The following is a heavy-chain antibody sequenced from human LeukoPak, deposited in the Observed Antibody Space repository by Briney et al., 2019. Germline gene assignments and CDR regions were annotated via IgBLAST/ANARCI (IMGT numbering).Heavy chain of an antibody. Sequence: ASVKVSCKASGYTFTSYGIIWVRQAPGQGLEWMGWISAYNGNTNYAQKLQGRVTMTTDTSTSTAYMELRSLRSDDTAVYYCARDRTEIKYYGSGSHYNDWGQGTLVTVSS. J-gene: IGHJ4*02. CDR2: ISAYNGNT. D-gene: IGHD3-10*01. V-gene: IGHV1-18*01. CDR3: ARDRTEIKYYGSGSHYND. CDR1: GYTFTSYG.